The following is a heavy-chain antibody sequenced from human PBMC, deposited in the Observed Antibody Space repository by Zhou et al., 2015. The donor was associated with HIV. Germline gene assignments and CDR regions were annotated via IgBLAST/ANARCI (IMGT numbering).Heavy chain of an antibody. CDR1: EFTFIDYS. CDR3: AREGDYYDSGGFRSSYQALDV. CDR2: ISADNGNT. D-gene: IGHD3-22*01. V-gene: IGHV1-3*05. Sequence: QVRLVQSGAEERKPGASMRVSCRASEFTFIDYSIHWLRQVPGQSLEWMGRISADNGNTEYLQIFEGKLTFTRDISASTAFMEMSSLRPEDTAVYYCAREGDYYDSGGFRSSYQALDVWGQGTTVTVSS. J-gene: IGHJ6*02.